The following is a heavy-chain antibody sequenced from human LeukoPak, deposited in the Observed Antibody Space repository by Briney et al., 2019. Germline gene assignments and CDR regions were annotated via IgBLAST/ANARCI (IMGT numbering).Heavy chain of an antibody. CDR1: GITFRDYW. CDR2: IKQDGSEK. V-gene: IGHV3-7*03. Sequence: GGSLRLSCAVSGITFRDYWMTWVRQAPGKGLEWVANIKQDGSEKYYVDSVKDRFTVSRDNANNSLFLQMNSLRADDTAVYYCARSFRKSPDYWGQGTLVTVSS. J-gene: IGHJ4*02. CDR3: ARSFRKSPDY.